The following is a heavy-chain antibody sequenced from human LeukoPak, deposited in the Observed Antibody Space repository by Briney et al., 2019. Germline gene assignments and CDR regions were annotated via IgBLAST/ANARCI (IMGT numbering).Heavy chain of an antibody. CDR2: LTGSGATT. V-gene: IGHV3-23*01. D-gene: IGHD3-3*01. CDR1: GFTFSHYA. CDR3: AEGVRVFGVAPIDP. Sequence: GGSLRLSCAASGFTFSHYAMNWVRQAPGKGLEWVSSLTGSGATTYYAGSVRGRFTMSRDNSKNSLSLQMNSLRAEDTAIYYCAEGVRVFGVAPIDPWGQGILVTVSS. J-gene: IGHJ5*02.